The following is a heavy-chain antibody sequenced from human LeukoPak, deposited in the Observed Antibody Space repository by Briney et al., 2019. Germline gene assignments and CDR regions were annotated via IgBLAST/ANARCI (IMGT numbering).Heavy chain of an antibody. J-gene: IGHJ4*02. CDR3: SRESGPYCPCGH. CDR1: GGSITTTNF. Sequence: SETLSLTCGVSGGSITTTNFWSWVRQPPGGGLEWIGEISLRGRTQYNPSLKSRDNISIDESKNHLYLSLASVTAADTAVYYCSRESGPYCPCGHWGQGTLVAVTS. CDR2: ISLRGRT. V-gene: IGHV4-4*02. D-gene: IGHD1-26*01.